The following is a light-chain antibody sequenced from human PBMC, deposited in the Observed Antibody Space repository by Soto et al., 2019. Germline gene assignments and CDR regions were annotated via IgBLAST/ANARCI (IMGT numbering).Light chain of an antibody. Sequence: HSALTQPASVSGSPGLSVTISCTGTSSDIGAYISVSWYQQHPGKAPKLIIYDVSVRPSGVSNRFAASKSGNTASLTISGLQVAAAADYYCSRYNSTSTHTFLGTGT. V-gene: IGLV2-14*01. CDR2: DVS. CDR1: SSDIGAYIS. J-gene: IGLJ1*01. CDR3: SRYNSTSTHTF.